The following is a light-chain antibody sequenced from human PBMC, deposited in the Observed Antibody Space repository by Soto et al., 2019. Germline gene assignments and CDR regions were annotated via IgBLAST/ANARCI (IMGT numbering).Light chain of an antibody. V-gene: IGLV2-8*01. CDR1: SSDVGGYHY. Sequence: QSALTKPPSASRSPGQSVPISCTGTSSDVGGYHYVSWYQQHPGKAPKLIISEVSKRPSGVPDRFSGSKSGNTASLTVAGLQAEDEADYYCSSFAGNNNLVFGGGTKLTVL. CDR3: SSFAGNNNLV. CDR2: EVS. J-gene: IGLJ2*01.